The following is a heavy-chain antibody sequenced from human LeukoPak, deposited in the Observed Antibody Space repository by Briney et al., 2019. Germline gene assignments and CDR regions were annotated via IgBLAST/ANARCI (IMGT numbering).Heavy chain of an antibody. D-gene: IGHD6-6*01. CDR3: AKGGIEYSSSLDY. CDR1: GFTVSSNY. CDR2: IYSGGST. V-gene: IGHV3-53*01. Sequence: GGSLRLSCAASGFTVSSNYMSWVRQAPGKGLEWVSVIYSGGSTYYADSVKGRFTISRDNSKNTVYLQMNSLRAEDTAVYYCAKGGIEYSSSLDYWGQGTLVTVSS. J-gene: IGHJ4*02.